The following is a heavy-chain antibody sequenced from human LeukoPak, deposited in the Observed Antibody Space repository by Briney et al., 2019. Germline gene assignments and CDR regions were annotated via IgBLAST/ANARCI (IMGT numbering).Heavy chain of an antibody. V-gene: IGHV4-34*01. Sequence: PSETLSLTCAVYGGSFSAYYWSWIRQPPGKGLEWIGEINHSGSTNYNPSLKSRVNISVDTSKNQFSLKLRSVTAADTAVYYCARVSRLWWARDIWGQGTMVTVSS. D-gene: IGHD2-21*01. CDR1: GGSFSAYY. CDR3: ARVSRLWWARDI. J-gene: IGHJ3*02. CDR2: INHSGST.